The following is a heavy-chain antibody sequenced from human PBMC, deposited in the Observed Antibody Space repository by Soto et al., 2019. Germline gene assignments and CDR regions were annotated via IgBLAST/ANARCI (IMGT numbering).Heavy chain of an antibody. CDR3: AKEYWANPDS. Sequence: GGSLRLSCRTSGFRFSSYGMHWVRQAPGKGPEWVAFISGDGSNTEYVDSVRGRFTVSRDNSRNTLFLQMNNLTVEDTAVYYCAKEYWANPDSWGQGTLVTVSS. V-gene: IGHV3-30*18. J-gene: IGHJ4*02. D-gene: IGHD2-8*02. CDR2: ISGDGSNT. CDR1: GFRFSSYG.